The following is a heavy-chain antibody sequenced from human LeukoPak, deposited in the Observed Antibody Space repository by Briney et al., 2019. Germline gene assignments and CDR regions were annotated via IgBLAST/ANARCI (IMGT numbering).Heavy chain of an antibody. V-gene: IGHV1-69*13. CDR1: GGTFSSYA. CDR3: ARDAIYCGGDCSNAFDY. J-gene: IGHJ4*02. Sequence: ASVKVSCKASGGTFSSYAISWVRQAPGQGLEWMGGIIPIFGTANYAQKFQGRVTITADESTSTAYMELSSLRSEDTAVYYCARDAIYCGGDCSNAFDYWGQGTLVTVSS. D-gene: IGHD2-21*02. CDR2: IIPIFGTA.